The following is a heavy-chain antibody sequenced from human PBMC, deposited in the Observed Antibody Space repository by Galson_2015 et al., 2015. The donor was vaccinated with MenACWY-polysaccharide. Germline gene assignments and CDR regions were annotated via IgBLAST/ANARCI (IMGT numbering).Heavy chain of an antibody. J-gene: IGHJ4*02. CDR1: GFTFSSYG. Sequence: SLRLSCAASGFTFSSYGMHWVRQAPGKGLEWVAVISYDGSKTYYADSVKGRFTISRDNSKNTLYLQMNSLRAEDTAVYYCAKDFDYWGQGTLVTVSS. V-gene: IGHV3-30*18. CDR2: ISYDGSKT. CDR3: AKDFDY.